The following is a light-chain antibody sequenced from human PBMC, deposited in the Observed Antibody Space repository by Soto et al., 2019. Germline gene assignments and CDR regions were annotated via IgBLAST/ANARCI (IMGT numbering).Light chain of an antibody. V-gene: IGKV1-6*01. CDR2: AAS. J-gene: IGKJ1*01. CDR1: RDTGSD. Sequence: ATQMTQSPSSLSASVGDRITITCRASRDTGSDLSWYQQKPGKAPTLLIYAASNLQSGVPSRFRGSRSGTEFTLTVSSLQPEDFATYYCLQDHDDSWTFGQGTKV. CDR3: LQDHDDSWT.